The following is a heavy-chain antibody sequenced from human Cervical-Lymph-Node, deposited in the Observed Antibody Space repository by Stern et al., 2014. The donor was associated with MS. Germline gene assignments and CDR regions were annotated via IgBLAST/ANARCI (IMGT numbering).Heavy chain of an antibody. CDR3: ARGVTYCGGDCYGWYFDL. J-gene: IGHJ2*01. Sequence: EVQLVESGGGLVQPGGSLRLSCAASGFTFSSYAMHWVRQAPGTGLEYGSVISRNVGSTYYANSVKGRFTISRDNSKNTLYLHMGSLRVEDMAVYYCARGVTYCGGDCYGWYFDLWGRGTLVTVSS. CDR2: ISRNVGST. D-gene: IGHD2-21*02. V-gene: IGHV3-64*01. CDR1: GFTFSSYA.